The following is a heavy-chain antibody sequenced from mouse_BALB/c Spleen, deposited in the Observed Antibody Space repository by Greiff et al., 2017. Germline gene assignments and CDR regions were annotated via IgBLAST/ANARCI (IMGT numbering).Heavy chain of an antibody. CDR1: GYTFTSYW. Sequence: QVQLKESGAELAKPGASVKMSCKASGYTFTSYWMHWVKQRPGQGLEWIGYINPSTGYTEYNQKFKDKATLTADKSSSTAYMQLSSLTSEDTAVYYCARWHYYDHGGYAMDYWGQGTSVTVSS. D-gene: IGHD1-2*01. J-gene: IGHJ4*01. CDR3: ARWHYYDHGGYAMDY. V-gene: IGHV1-7*01. CDR2: INPSTGYT.